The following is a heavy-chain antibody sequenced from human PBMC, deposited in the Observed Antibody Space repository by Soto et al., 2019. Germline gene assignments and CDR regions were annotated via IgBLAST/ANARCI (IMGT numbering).Heavy chain of an antibody. Sequence: GASVKVSCKPAVYTFSHYGITWVRQAPGQPLEWLGWISLYSDGTNYAQKFQGRVSMTTDTSTTTAYMELRRLRSDDTAVYYCARVVPGAEAWFGPWGQGTLVTVSS. CDR3: ARVVPGAEAWFGP. CDR1: VYTFSHYG. J-gene: IGHJ5*02. D-gene: IGHD2-2*01. V-gene: IGHV1-18*01. CDR2: ISLYSDGT.